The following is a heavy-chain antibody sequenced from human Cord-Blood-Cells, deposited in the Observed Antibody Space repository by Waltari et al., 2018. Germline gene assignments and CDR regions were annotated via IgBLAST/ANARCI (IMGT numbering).Heavy chain of an antibody. D-gene: IGHD3-16*01. J-gene: IGHJ4*02. CDR3: ARGLMLKGGGIPY. Sequence: QVQLQQWGAGLLKPSETLSLTCAVYGGSFSGYYWSWIRRPPGKGLEWIGEINHSGSTTYNPSLKSRVTISVDTSKNQFSLKLSSVTAADTAVYYCARGLMLKGGGIPYWGQGTLVTVSS. CDR1: GGSFSGYY. V-gene: IGHV4-34*01. CDR2: INHSGST.